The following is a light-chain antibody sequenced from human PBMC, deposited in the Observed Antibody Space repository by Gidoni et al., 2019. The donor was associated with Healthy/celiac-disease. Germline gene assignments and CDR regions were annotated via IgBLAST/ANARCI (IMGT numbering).Light chain of an antibody. CDR2: GAS. CDR1: QGVSSN. V-gene: IGKV3-15*01. J-gene: IGKJ2*01. CDR3: QQYNNWPRT. Sequence: ELVMTQSPDTLSVSPGERASLSCRASQGVSSNLAWYQQKPGQAPRLLIYGASTRATGIPARFSGSGSGTEFTLTISSLQSEDFAVYYCQQYNNWPRTFGQGTKLEIK.